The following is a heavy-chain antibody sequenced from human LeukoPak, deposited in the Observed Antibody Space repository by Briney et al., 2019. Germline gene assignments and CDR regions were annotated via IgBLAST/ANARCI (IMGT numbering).Heavy chain of an antibody. J-gene: IGHJ5*02. CDR1: GGSFSGYY. CDR2: INHSGST. CDR3: ARGAGIVVVPAAIDRGNWFDP. D-gene: IGHD2-2*02. Sequence: PSEILSLTCAVYGGSFSGYYWSWIRQPPGKGLEWIGEINHSGSTNYNPSLKSRVTISVDTSKNQFSLKLSSVTAADTAVYYCARGAGIVVVPAAIDRGNWFDPWGQGTLVTVSS. V-gene: IGHV4-34*01.